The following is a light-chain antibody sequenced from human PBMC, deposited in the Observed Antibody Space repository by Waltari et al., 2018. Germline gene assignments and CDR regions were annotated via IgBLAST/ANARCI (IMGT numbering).Light chain of an antibody. Sequence: SYVLTQPPSVSVAPGETARITCGGNNLESKSVHWYRQGTGQAPVLVISYDSDRPSGIPERFSGSNSGNTATLTISRVEAGDEADYYCQVWDANTDPGVFGTGTEVTVL. J-gene: IGLJ1*01. CDR1: NLESKS. V-gene: IGLV3-21*01. CDR2: YDS. CDR3: QVWDANTDPGV.